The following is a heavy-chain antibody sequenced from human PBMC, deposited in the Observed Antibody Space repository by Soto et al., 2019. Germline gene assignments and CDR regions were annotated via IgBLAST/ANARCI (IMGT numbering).Heavy chain of an antibody. D-gene: IGHD6-13*01. J-gene: IGHJ4*02. V-gene: IGHV4-59*01. CDR1: GGSISSYY. Sequence: SETLSLTCTVSGGSISSYYWSWIRQPPGEGLEWIGYIYYSGSTNYNPSLKSRVTISVDTSKNQFSLKLSSVTAADTAVYYCARDSGIAAAGTISYFDYWGQGTLVTVSS. CDR2: IYYSGST. CDR3: ARDSGIAAAGTISYFDY.